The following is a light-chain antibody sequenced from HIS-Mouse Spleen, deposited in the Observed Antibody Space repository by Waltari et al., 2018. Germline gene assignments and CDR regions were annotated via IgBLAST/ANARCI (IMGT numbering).Light chain of an antibody. Sequence: QLVLTQSPSASASLGASVKLTCTLSSGHSSYAIAWHQQQPEKGPRYLMKLNSDGSHSKGDGIPDRFSGSSSAAERYLTISSLQSEDEADYYCQTWGTGIRVFGGGTKLTVL. J-gene: IGLJ3*02. CDR3: QTWGTGIRV. V-gene: IGLV4-69*01. CDR1: SGHSSYA. CDR2: LNSDGSH.